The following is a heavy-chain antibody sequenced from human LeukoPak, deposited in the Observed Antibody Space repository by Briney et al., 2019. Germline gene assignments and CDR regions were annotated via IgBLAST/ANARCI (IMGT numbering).Heavy chain of an antibody. CDR1: GFTVSSSY. D-gene: IGHD6-25*01. Sequence: GGSLRLSCEASGFTVSSSYMNWVRQAPGKGLEWVSIIYSGGSTYYAESVKGRFTISRDNSKNTLYLQMDNLRAEDTAVYYCAGEIAAAGRAFDYGGQGPRAPV. CDR2: IYSGGST. V-gene: IGHV3-53*01. J-gene: IGHJ4*02. CDR3: AGEIAAAGRAFDY.